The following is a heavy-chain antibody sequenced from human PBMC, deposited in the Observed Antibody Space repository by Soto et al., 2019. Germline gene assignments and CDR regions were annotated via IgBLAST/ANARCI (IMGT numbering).Heavy chain of an antibody. D-gene: IGHD3-16*01. J-gene: IGHJ4*02. CDR3: AHIRPYLGSMITFGGPTPDFDY. V-gene: IGHV2-5*02. Sequence: QITLKESGPTLVKPTQTLTLTCTFSGFSLSTSGVGVGWIRQPPGKALEWLALIYWDDDKRYSPSLKSRLTITKDTSKNQVVLTMTNMDPVDTATYYCAHIRPYLGSMITFGGPTPDFDYWGQGTLVTVSS. CDR1: GFSLSTSGVG. CDR2: IYWDDDK.